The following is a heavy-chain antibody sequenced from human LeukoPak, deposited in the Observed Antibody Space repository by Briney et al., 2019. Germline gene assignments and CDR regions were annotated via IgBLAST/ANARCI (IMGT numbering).Heavy chain of an antibody. D-gene: IGHD6-19*01. CDR1: GFSVSNSG. J-gene: IGHJ4*02. CDR2: ISVDGETA. CDR3: AQGYLSGWYPH. Sequence: SGGSLRLSCTVSGFSVSNSGMSWVRQAPGKGLELISAISVDGETALYADSVKGRFITSRGNSKNTLYLQMSSLRAEDTAVYYCAQGYLSGWYPHWGQGSLVSVSS. V-gene: IGHV3-23*01.